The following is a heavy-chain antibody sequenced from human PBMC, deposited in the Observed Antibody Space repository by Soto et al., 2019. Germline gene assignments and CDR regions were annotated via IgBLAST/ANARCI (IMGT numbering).Heavy chain of an antibody. CDR1: GCTFSTYA. Sequence: QVQLVQAGVEVKKPGSSVKVSCKASGCTFSTYAINWVRQAPGQGLEWMGGIIPIFNSANYAQKFQGRVTIIADRSTSTAYMELSSLRSEDTAVYYCSATIYSDSYYYGMDVWGQGTTGTVSS. CDR2: IIPIFNSA. CDR3: SATIYSDSYYYGMDV. J-gene: IGHJ6*02. V-gene: IGHV1-69*06. D-gene: IGHD3-3*01.